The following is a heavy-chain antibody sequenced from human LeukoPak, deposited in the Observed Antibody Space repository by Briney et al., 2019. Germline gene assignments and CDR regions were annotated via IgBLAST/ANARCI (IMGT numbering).Heavy chain of an antibody. J-gene: IGHJ6*03. Sequence: SVKVSCKASGYTFTSYDINWVRQAPGQGLEWMGGIIPIFGTANYAQKFQGRVTITTDESTSTAYMELSSLRSEDTAVYYCARSVGYGNYYYYYMDVWGKGTTVTVS. D-gene: IGHD2-8*01. CDR3: ARSVGYGNYYYYYMDV. CDR1: GYTFTSYD. CDR2: IIPIFGTA. V-gene: IGHV1-69*05.